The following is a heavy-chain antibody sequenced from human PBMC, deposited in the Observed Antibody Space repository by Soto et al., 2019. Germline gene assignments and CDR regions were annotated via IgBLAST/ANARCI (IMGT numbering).Heavy chain of an antibody. D-gene: IGHD6-13*01. CDR2: ISYDGSNK. CDR3: ARCIAAAGTLNCFDP. V-gene: IGHV3-30-3*01. Sequence: PGGSLRLSCAASGFTFSSYAMHWVRQAPGKGLEWVAVISYDGSNKYYADSVKGRFTISRDNSKNTLYLQMNSLRAEDTAVYYCARCIAAAGTLNCFDPWGQGTLVTVSS. CDR1: GFTFSSYA. J-gene: IGHJ5*02.